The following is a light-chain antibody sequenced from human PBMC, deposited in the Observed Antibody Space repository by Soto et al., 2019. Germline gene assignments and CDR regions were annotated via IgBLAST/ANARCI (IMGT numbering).Light chain of an antibody. CDR3: SSYTTNTVI. CDR2: EVS. J-gene: IGLJ2*01. V-gene: IGLV2-14*01. CDR1: SSDIGGYYY. Sequence: QSVLTQPASVSGSPGQSITISCTGTSSDIGGYYYVSWYQHHPGKAPKLIISEVSNRPLGVSDRFSGSKSDNTASLTISELRAEDEADYYCSSYTTNTVIFGGGTQLTVL.